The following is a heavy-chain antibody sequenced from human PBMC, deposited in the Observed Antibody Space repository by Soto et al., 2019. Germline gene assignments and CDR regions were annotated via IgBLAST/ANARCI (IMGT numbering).Heavy chain of an antibody. CDR2: IIPIFGTA. D-gene: IGHD5-12*01. J-gene: IGHJ2*01. CDR1: GGTFSSYA. V-gene: IGHV1-69*12. CDR3: ARGNHRWLQLWYFDL. Sequence: QVQLVQSGAEVKKPGSSVTVSCKASGGTFSSYAISWVRQAPGQGLEWMGGIIPIFGTANYAQKFQGRVTITADESTSTAYMELSSLRSDDTAVYYCARGNHRWLQLWYFDLWGSGTLVTVSS.